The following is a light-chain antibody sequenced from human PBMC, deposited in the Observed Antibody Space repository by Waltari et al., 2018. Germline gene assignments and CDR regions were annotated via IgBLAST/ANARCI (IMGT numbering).Light chain of an antibody. V-gene: IGKV1-39*01. CDR3: QQSYSTLIT. CDR1: QSISSY. CDR2: AAS. J-gene: IGKJ5*01. Sequence: DIQMTQSPSSLSASVGDRVTITCRASQSISSYLHWYQQKPGRAPKLLIYAASSLQSGVPSRFSGSGSVTDFTLTISSLQPEDFATYYCQQSYSTLITFGQGTRLEIK.